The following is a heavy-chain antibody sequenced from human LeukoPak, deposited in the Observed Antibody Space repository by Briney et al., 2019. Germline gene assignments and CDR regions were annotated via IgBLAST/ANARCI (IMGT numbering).Heavy chain of an antibody. V-gene: IGHV4-59*01. CDR3: ARDGAYDFWSGYYNY. D-gene: IGHD3-3*01. CDR2: IYYSGST. CDR1: GGSISSYY. Sequence: SETLSLTCTVSGGSISSYYWSWIRQPPGKGLEGIGYIYYSGSTNYNPSLKSRVTISVDTPKNQFSLQLSSVTAADTAVYYSARDGAYDFWSGYYNYWGQGTLVTVSS. J-gene: IGHJ4*02.